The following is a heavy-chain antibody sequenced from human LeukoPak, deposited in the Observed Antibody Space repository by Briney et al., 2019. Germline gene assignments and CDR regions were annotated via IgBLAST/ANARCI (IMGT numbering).Heavy chain of an antibody. D-gene: IGHD3-22*01. Sequence: SGGSLRLSCAASGFTFSSYSMNWVRQAPGKGLEWVSYISSSSSTIYYADSVKGRFTISRDNAKNSLYLQMNSLRAEDAAVYYCARGRYYYDSSGYYVYWGQGTLVTVSS. CDR2: ISSSSSTI. J-gene: IGHJ4*02. CDR3: ARGRYYYDSSGYYVY. CDR1: GFTFSSYS. V-gene: IGHV3-48*04.